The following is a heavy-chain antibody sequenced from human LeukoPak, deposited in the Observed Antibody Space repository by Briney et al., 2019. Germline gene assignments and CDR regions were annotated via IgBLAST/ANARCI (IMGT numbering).Heavy chain of an antibody. CDR3: ARDYIAAAGTVGNYGMDV. CDR2: INHSGST. D-gene: IGHD6-13*01. J-gene: IGHJ6*02. CDR1: GGSFSGYY. V-gene: IGHV4-34*01. Sequence: SETLSLTCAVYGGSFSGYYWSWIRQPPGKGLEWIGEINHSGSTNYNPSLKSRVTISVDTSKNQFSLKVSSVTAADTAVYYCARDYIAAAGTVGNYGMDVWGQGTTVTVSS.